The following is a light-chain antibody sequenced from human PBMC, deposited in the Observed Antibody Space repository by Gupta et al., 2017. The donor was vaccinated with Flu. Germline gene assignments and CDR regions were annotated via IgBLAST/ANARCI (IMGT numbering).Light chain of an antibody. CDR3: ATWDDRLNIWV. CDR2: RNN. Sequence: SSSNIGTNFVYWDRQLPGTAPQLLIYRNNQRSSGVPDRFTGSKSVTSASLAISGLRSEDEADFYCATWDDRLNIWVFGGGTKLTVL. CDR1: SSNIGTNF. V-gene: IGLV1-47*01. J-gene: IGLJ3*02.